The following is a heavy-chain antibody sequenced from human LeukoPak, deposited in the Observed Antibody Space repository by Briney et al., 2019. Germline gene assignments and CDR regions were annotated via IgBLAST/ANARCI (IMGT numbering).Heavy chain of an antibody. Sequence: GGSLRLSCAASGFTFSTYGMHWVRQAPGKGLEWVAVISYDGSSKFYADSVKGRFTISRDTSKNTLFLHMNTLRAEDTAIYYCAKDRTVGASYWYFDLWGRGTLVTVSS. CDR2: ISYDGSSK. J-gene: IGHJ2*01. V-gene: IGHV3-30*18. CDR3: AKDRTVGASYWYFDL. D-gene: IGHD1-26*01. CDR1: GFTFSTYG.